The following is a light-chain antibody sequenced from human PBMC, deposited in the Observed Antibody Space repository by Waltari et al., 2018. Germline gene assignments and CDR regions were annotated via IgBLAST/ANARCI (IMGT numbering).Light chain of an antibody. J-gene: IGKJ1*01. Sequence: DIQMTPSPSPLSPSVGDRVTIRCRASKSVGVWLAWYQQKPGKATKVLIYKTSSLESGVPSRFSGSGSGTEFTLTISNLQPADFATYYCQQYNSFPKTFGQGTKVEI. CDR1: KSVGVW. V-gene: IGKV1-5*03. CDR2: KTS. CDR3: QQYNSFPKT.